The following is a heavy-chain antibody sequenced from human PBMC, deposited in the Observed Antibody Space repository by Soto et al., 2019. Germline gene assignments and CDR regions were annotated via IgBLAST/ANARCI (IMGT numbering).Heavy chain of an antibody. CDR1: GGSISSDDYY. Sequence: SETLSLTCTVSGGSISSDDYYGSWIRQPPGKDLEWIGYIDYSGSTYYKPSLKSRVTISVDTSKKQFSLKLRSVSAADTAVYYCARDDHANWGSGFDYWGQGILVTVSS. CDR2: IDYSGST. CDR3: ARDDHANWGSGFDY. V-gene: IGHV4-30-4*01. D-gene: IGHD7-27*01. J-gene: IGHJ4*02.